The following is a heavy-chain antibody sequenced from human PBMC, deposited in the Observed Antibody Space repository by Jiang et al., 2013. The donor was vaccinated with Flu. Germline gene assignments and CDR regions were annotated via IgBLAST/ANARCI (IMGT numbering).Heavy chain of an antibody. J-gene: IGHJ2*01. CDR1: GFTFSNYA. V-gene: IGHV3-23*04. CDR2: ISGGGDTT. D-gene: IGHD3-22*01. Sequence: QLVESGGGLVQPGGSLRLSCAASGFTFSNYAMSLGPPRLRGKGLECVSIISGGGDTTYYADSVKGRFTISRDNSKNTLFLQVNSLRVEDTAVYYCAKVWDSSGYYKIWYFDLWGRGTLVTVSS. CDR3: AKVWDSSGYYKIWYFDL.